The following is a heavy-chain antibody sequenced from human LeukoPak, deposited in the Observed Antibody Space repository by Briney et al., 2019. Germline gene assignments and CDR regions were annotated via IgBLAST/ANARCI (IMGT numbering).Heavy chain of an antibody. CDR1: GFTFSSYG. D-gene: IGHD1-26*01. Sequence: PGRSLRLSCAASGFTFSSYGMHWVRQAPGKGLEWVAVIWYDGSNKYYADSVKGRFTISRDNSKNTLYLQMNSLRAEDTAVYYCARDRWRYGGYFDYWGQGTLVTVSS. J-gene: IGHJ4*02. V-gene: IGHV3-33*01. CDR3: ARDRWRYGGYFDY. CDR2: IWYDGSNK.